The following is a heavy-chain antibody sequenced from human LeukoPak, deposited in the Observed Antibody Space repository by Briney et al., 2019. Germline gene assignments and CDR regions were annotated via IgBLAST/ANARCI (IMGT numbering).Heavy chain of an antibody. CDR2: ISSSSSYI. D-gene: IGHD3-9*01. CDR3: ARKLRYFDWLSDYRYYFDY. J-gene: IGHJ4*02. CDR1: GFTFSSYS. V-gene: IGHV3-21*01. Sequence: GGSLRLSCAASGFTFSSYSMNWVRQAPGKGLGWVSSISSSSSYIYYADSVKGRFTISRDNAKNSLYLQMNSLRAEDTAVYYCARKLRYFDWLSDYRYYFDYWGQGTLVTVSS.